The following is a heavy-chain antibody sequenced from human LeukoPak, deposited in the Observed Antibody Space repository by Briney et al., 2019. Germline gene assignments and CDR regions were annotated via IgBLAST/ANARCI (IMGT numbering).Heavy chain of an antibody. CDR3: ARRPLSSYYFDY. D-gene: IGHD2/OR15-2a*01. CDR2: IYYSGSA. V-gene: IGHV4-59*08. Sequence: PSETLSLTCTVSGGSITSYYWSRIRQPPGKGLEWIGYIYYSGSANYNPSLKSRVTISVDTSNNQFSLKLSSVTAADTAVYYCARRPLSSYYFDYWGQGTLVTVSS. CDR1: GGSITSYY. J-gene: IGHJ4*02.